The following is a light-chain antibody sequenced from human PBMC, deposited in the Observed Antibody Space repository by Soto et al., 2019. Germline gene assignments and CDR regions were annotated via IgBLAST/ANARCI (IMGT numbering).Light chain of an antibody. J-gene: IGKJ1*01. CDR2: GAS. CDR1: QSVSSSY. V-gene: IGKV3-20*01. CDR3: QQYGSSPRT. Sequence: EIVMTQSPATLSVSPGETATLSCRASQSVSSSYLAWYQQKPGQAPRLLIHGASNRASGIPDRFSGSGSGTDFTLTISRLEPEDFAVYYCQQYGSSPRTFGQGTKVDIK.